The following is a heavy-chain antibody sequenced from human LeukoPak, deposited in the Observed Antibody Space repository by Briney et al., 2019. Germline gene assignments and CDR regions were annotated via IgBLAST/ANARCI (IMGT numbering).Heavy chain of an antibody. V-gene: IGHV3-74*03. Sequence: GGSLRLTCAASGFTFSSHWMHWVRQAPGKGLVWVSRVNNDGTDTTYADSVKGRFTISRDNAKNTLFLQMDSLRAEDTAVYYCARDIPHNSFDPWGQGTLVTVSS. CDR2: VNNDGTDT. CDR1: GFTFSSHW. CDR3: ARDIPHNSFDP. J-gene: IGHJ5*02. D-gene: IGHD4-23*01.